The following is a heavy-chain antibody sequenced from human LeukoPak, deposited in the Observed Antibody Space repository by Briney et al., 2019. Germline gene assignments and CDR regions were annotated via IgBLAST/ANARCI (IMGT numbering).Heavy chain of an antibody. CDR1: GFTFSSTW. CDR3: ARDVRYGLNY. J-gene: IGHJ4*02. V-gene: IGHV3-74*01. D-gene: IGHD3/OR15-3a*01. CDR2: INGDGSST. Sequence: GGSLRLSCATSGFTFSSTWMHWVRQAPGKGLVWVSHINGDGSSTTYADSVKGRSTMSRDNTKNTLYLQMNSLRAEDTAVYYCARDVRYGLNYWGQGTLVTVSS.